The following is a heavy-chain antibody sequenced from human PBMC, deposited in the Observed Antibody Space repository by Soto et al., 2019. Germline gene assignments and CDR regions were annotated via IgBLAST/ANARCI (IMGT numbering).Heavy chain of an antibody. Sequence: QVQLQESGPGLVKPSQTLSLTCAVSGGAISSGDFSWTWIRQHPGKGLEWIGQVTYSGSTYCNPSLKSRLFISVDTSVNHFSLQLSSVSAADTAMYYCARGSWFGELAFDSWGQGALVIVSS. CDR3: ARGSWFGELAFDS. D-gene: IGHD3-10*01. CDR2: VTYSGST. V-gene: IGHV4-31*11. CDR1: GGAISSGDFS. J-gene: IGHJ4*02.